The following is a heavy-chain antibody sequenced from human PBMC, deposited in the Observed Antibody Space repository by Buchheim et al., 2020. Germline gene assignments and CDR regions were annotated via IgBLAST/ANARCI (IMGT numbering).Heavy chain of an antibody. CDR1: GGSFSGYY. J-gene: IGHJ6*02. CDR3: ARGPRLAAYYYYGMDV. Sequence: QVQLQQWGAGLLKPSETLSLTCAVYGGSFSGYYWSWIHQPPGTGLEWIGEINHSGSTNYNPSLKSRVTISVDTSKNQFSLTLSSVTAADTAVYYCARGPRLAAYYYYGMDVWGQGTT. D-gene: IGHD6-25*01. CDR2: INHSGST. V-gene: IGHV4-34*01.